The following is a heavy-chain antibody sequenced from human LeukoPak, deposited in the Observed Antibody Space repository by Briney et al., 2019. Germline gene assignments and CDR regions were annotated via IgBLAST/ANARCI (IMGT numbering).Heavy chain of an antibody. Sequence: GGSLRLSCAASGFTFSSYDMNWVRQAPGKGLEWVSVIYTGGGANYADSVKGRFTISRDNAKNSLYLQMNSLRGEDTAVYYCARDLDSAHSYGLDVWGQGTTVTVSS. V-gene: IGHV3-66*01. J-gene: IGHJ6*02. D-gene: IGHD3-10*01. CDR1: GFTFSSYD. CDR2: IYTGGGA. CDR3: ARDLDSAHSYGLDV.